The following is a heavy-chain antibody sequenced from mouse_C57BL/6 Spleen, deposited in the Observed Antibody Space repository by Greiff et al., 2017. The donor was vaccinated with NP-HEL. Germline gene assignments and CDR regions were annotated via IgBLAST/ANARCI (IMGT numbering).Heavy chain of an antibody. CDR1: GFTFSSYG. CDR2: ISSGGSYT. V-gene: IGHV5-6*02. Sequence: DVKLQESGGDLVKPGGSLKLSCAASGFTFSSYGMSWVRQTPDKRLEWVATISSGGSYTYYPDSVKGRFTISRDNAKNTLYLQMSSLKSEDTAMYYCARHRGYGYDETWFAYWGQGTLVTVSA. CDR3: ARHRGYGYDETWFAY. J-gene: IGHJ3*01. D-gene: IGHD2-2*01.